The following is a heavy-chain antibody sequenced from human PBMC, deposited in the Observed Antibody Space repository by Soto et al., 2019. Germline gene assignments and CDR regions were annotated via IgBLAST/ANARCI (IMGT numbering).Heavy chain of an antibody. CDR3: ARGADIVVVVAARPWYYGMDV. V-gene: IGHV3-30-3*01. CDR1: GFTFSSYA. CDR2: ISYDGSNK. D-gene: IGHD2-15*01. J-gene: IGHJ6*02. Sequence: GGSLRLSCAASGFTFSSYAMHWVRQAPGKGLEWVAVISYDGSNKYYADSVKGRFTISRDNSKNTVYLQMNSLRAEDTAVYYCARGADIVVVVAARPWYYGMDVWGQGTTVTVSS.